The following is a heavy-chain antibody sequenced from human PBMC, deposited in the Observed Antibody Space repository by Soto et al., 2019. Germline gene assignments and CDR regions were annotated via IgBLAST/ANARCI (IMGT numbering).Heavy chain of an antibody. D-gene: IGHD6-19*01. V-gene: IGHV3-66*01. CDR2: IYSGGTS. CDR3: ARDLVTVAGFDY. Sequence: ELQLVESGGGLVQPGGSLRLSCAASGFTVSSNSMSWVRQAPGKGLEWVSVIYSGGTSYYADSVKGRFTISRDNFKNTLYLQMNSLRADDTAVYYCARDLVTVAGFDYWGQGTLVTVSS. CDR1: GFTVSSNS. J-gene: IGHJ4*02.